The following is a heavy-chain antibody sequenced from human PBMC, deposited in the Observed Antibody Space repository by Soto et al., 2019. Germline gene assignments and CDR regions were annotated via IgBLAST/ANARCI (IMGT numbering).Heavy chain of an antibody. Sequence: EVQLVESGGGLVQPGGSLRLSCAASGFTFSDYWMNWVRQAPGKGLVWVSRIDSDGSSTSYADFVKGRFTISRDNAKNTLYLQMNSLRADDTAVYYCAKSNWFDPWGQGSLVTVSS. V-gene: IGHV3-74*01. CDR1: GFTFSDYW. J-gene: IGHJ5*02. CDR3: AKSNWFDP. CDR2: IDSDGSST.